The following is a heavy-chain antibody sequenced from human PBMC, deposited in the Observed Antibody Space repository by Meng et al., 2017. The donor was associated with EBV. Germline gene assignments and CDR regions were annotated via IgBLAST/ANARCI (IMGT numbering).Heavy chain of an antibody. V-gene: IGHV1-2*04. CDR1: GYTFTGYY. Sequence: QVQLVQSGAEVTKPGASVNVCCKASGYTFTGYYMHWVRQAPGQGLEWMGWINPNSGGTNYAQKFQGWVTMTRDTSISTAYMELSRLRSDDTAVYYCARDEAAAGRPLGYWGQGTLVTVSS. D-gene: IGHD6-13*01. J-gene: IGHJ4*02. CDR3: ARDEAAAGRPLGY. CDR2: INPNSGGT.